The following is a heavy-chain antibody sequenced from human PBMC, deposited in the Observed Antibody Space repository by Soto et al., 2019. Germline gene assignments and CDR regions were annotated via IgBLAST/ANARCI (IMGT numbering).Heavy chain of an antibody. CDR1: GFTFRNYW. CDR3: ATVHNTSRSFNY. V-gene: IGHV3-74*01. Sequence: GGSLRLSCAASGFTFRNYWMHWVRQAPGKGLVWVSRINSDGSAKTYADSVKGRFTVSRDNSRNTLDLQMSSLRAEDTAVYYCATVHNTSRSFNYWGRGTLVTVSS. D-gene: IGHD1-20*01. J-gene: IGHJ4*02. CDR2: INSDGSAK.